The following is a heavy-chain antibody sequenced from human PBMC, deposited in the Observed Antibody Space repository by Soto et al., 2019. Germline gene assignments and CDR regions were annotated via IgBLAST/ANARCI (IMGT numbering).Heavy chain of an antibody. CDR3: ANRNDFWSGFYHDY. CDR1: GFTFTNYA. Sequence: GGSLRLSCAASGFTFTNYAMSWVRQAPGKGLEWVSAISGSADSTYYADSVKGRFTISRDNSKNTLYLQMNSLRAEDTAVYYCANRNDFWSGFYHDYWGQGTLVTVSS. J-gene: IGHJ4*02. D-gene: IGHD3-3*01. CDR2: ISGSADST. V-gene: IGHV3-23*01.